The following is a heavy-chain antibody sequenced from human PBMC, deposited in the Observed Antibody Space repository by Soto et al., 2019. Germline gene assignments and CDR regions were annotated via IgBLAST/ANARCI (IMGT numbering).Heavy chain of an antibody. J-gene: IGHJ6*03. CDR2: MNPNSGNT. CDR1: GYTFTSYD. CDR3: ARGDRNYYYFYYRDG. Sequence: QVQLVQSGAEVKKPGASVKVSCKASGYTFTSYDINWVRQATGQGLEWMGWMNPNSGNTGYAQKFQGRVTMTRNTSIRTAYMELSRMRSEDTAVYYCARGDRNYYYFYYRDGWGKGATVPVSS. V-gene: IGHV1-8*01.